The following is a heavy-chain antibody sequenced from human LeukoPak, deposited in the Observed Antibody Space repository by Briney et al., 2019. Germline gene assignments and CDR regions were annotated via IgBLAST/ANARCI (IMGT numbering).Heavy chain of an antibody. J-gene: IGHJ2*01. CDR3: ARDLNWYFDL. V-gene: IGHV3-11*06. CDR2: ISSSGTYA. Sequence: PGGSLRLSCVASGFTFSDYYMSWIRQAPGKGLQYVSYISSSGTYANYANSVKGRFTNSRDNAKNSLYLQMNSLRDEDTAVYYCARDLNWYFDLWGRGTLVTVSS. CDR1: GFTFSDYY.